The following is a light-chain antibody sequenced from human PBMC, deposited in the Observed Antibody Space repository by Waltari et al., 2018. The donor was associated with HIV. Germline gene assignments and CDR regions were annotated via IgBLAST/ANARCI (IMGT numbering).Light chain of an antibody. V-gene: IGKV4-1*01. J-gene: IGKJ4*01. CDR1: QSILYRSRNKNY. CDR3: QQYYSTPLT. CDR2: WAS. Sequence: DIVMTQSPDSLAVSLGERAPITCKSSQSILYRSRNKNYLAWYQQKPGQPPKLLIYWASTRESGVPDRFSGSGSGTDFTLTISSLQAEDVAVYYCQQYYSTPLTFGGGTKVEIK.